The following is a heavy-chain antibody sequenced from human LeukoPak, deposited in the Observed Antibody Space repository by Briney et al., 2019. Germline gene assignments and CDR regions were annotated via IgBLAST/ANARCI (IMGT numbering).Heavy chain of an antibody. Sequence: PGGSLRLSCAASGFTFSNAWMSWVRQAPGKGLEWVGRIKSKTDGGTTDYAAPVKGRFTISRDDSKNTLYLQMNSLKTEDTAVYYCARVNYYYYMDVWGKGTTVTVSS. CDR2: IKSKTDGGTT. CDR1: GFTFSNAW. V-gene: IGHV3-15*01. CDR3: ARVNYYYYMDV. D-gene: IGHD4-17*01. J-gene: IGHJ6*03.